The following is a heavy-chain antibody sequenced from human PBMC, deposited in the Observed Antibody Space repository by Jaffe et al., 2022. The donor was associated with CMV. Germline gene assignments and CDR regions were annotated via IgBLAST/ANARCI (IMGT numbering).Heavy chain of an antibody. Sequence: EVQLVESGGGLVQPGGSLRLSCAASGFTFSSYEMNWVRQAPGKGLEWVSYISSSGSTIYYADSVKGRFTISRDNAKNSLYLQMNSLRAEDTAVYYCAREDLGHGSGSYYYYYYMDVWGKGTTVTVSS. J-gene: IGHJ6*03. CDR3: AREDLGHGSGSYYYYYYMDV. V-gene: IGHV3-48*03. CDR2: ISSSGSTI. CDR1: GFTFSSYE. D-gene: IGHD3-10*01.